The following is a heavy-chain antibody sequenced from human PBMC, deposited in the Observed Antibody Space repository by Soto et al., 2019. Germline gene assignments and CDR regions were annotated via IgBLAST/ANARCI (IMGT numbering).Heavy chain of an antibody. CDR3: AREGRVCSGGSCYSNSFDY. CDR2: ISYDGSNK. D-gene: IGHD2-15*01. V-gene: IGHV3-30-3*01. J-gene: IGHJ4*02. Sequence: QVQLVESGGGVVQPGRSLRLSCAASGFTFSSYAMHWVRQAPGKGLEWVAVISYDGSNKHYADSVKGRFTISRDNSKNTLYLQMNSLRAEDTAVYYCAREGRVCSGGSCYSNSFDYWGQGTLVTVSS. CDR1: GFTFSSYA.